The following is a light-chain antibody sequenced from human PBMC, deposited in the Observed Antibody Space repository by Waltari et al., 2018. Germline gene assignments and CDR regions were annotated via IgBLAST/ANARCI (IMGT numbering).Light chain of an antibody. CDR1: KLGDIY. CDR3: QVWDSSTLV. Sequence: LTQPPSVSVSPGQTASIPCSGNKLGDIYVFWYQQVAGQSPVMVLYQASKRPSGIPERCSGSNSGNTATLTISGTQAMDEANYYCQVWDSSTLVFGGGTKLTVL. J-gene: IGLJ2*01. CDR2: QAS. V-gene: IGLV3-1*01.